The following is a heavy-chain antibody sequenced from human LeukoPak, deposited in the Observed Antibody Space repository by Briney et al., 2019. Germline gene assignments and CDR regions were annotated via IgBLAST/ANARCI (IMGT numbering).Heavy chain of an antibody. D-gene: IGHD2-15*01. Sequence: PSETLSLTCTVSGGSISSYYWSWIRQPPGKGLEWIGYIYYSGCTNYNPSLKSRVTISVDTSKNQFSPKLSSVTAADTAVYYCARSQPAVGYCSGGSCYTTFDYWGQGTLVTVSS. J-gene: IGHJ4*02. CDR3: ARSQPAVGYCSGGSCYTTFDY. CDR1: GGSISSYY. V-gene: IGHV4-59*01. CDR2: IYYSGCT.